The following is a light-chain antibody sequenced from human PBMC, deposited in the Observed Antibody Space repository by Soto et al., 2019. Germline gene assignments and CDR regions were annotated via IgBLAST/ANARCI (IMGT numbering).Light chain of an antibody. CDR2: AGS. Sequence: DLQMTQSPSSLSASVGDRVTITCRASRVIDSYLAWYQQQPGKVPRLLIYAGSILETGVPSRFTGSGSGTDFTLTITSLEPEDVATYYCPKYNSAPWTFGQGTKVEIK. CDR3: PKYNSAPWT. J-gene: IGKJ1*01. V-gene: IGKV1-27*01. CDR1: RVIDSY.